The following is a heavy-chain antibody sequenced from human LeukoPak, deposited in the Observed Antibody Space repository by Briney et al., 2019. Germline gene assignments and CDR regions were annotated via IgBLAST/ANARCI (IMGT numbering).Heavy chain of an antibody. V-gene: IGHV4-61*01. Sequence: SETLPHTCTVSGGSLSSGSYYWSWIRQPPGKGLEWIGYIYYSGSTNYNPSLKSRVTISVDTSKNQFALKLSYVTAADTAVYYCARGPADYDILTGYYIPYYYYGMDVWGQGTTVTVSS. CDR2: IYYSGST. J-gene: IGHJ6*02. CDR1: GGSLSSGSYY. D-gene: IGHD3-9*01. CDR3: ARGPADYDILTGYYIPYYYYGMDV.